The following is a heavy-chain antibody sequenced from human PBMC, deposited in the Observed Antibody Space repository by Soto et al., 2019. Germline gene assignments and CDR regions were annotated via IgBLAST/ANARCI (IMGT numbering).Heavy chain of an antibody. CDR2: VAYDGRSK. CDR1: GFTFSDYA. Sequence: PGGSLRLSCAASGFTFSDYAMHWVRQAPGKGLEWVAVVAYDGRSKYYADSVKGRFTISRDNSRTTVYLQMNSLRDEDTAMYYCARDDILVIPGGSYNYGMDVWGHGTTVTVYS. J-gene: IGHJ6*02. CDR3: ARDDILVIPGGSYNYGMDV. D-gene: IGHD2-2*01. V-gene: IGHV3-30*04.